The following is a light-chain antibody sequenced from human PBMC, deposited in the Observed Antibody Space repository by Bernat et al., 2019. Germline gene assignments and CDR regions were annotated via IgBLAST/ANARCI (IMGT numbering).Light chain of an antibody. CDR2: GAS. J-gene: IGKJ5*01. CDR1: QVIGIY. CDR3: QHLNNFPIT. V-gene: IGKV1-9*01. Sequence: DIQLTQSPPFLSASVGDRVTITCRASQVIGIYLDWYQQKPGKSPKLLTYGASTLQIGVPSRFSGSGSGTEFTLTISNLQPEDSATFYCQHLNNFPITFGQGTRLEIK.